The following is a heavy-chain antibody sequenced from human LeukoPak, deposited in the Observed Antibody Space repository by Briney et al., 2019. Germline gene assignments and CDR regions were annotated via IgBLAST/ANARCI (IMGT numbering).Heavy chain of an antibody. Sequence: GSLRLSCAASGFTFSTYAMSWVRQAPGKGLEWVSSLSSSGGDTYSADPVKGRFTISRDESKNTLYLQMNSLSAEDTAVYYCARRGRDGGKALYYFDYWGQGTPVTVSS. CDR1: GFTFSTYA. CDR3: ARRGRDGGKALYYFDY. D-gene: IGHD2-21*01. J-gene: IGHJ4*02. CDR2: LSSSGGDT. V-gene: IGHV3-23*01.